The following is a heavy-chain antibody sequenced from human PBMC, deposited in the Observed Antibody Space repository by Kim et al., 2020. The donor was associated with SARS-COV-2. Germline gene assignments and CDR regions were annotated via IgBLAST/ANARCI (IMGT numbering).Heavy chain of an antibody. CDR2: INTNTGNP. CDR1: GYTFTSYA. V-gene: IGHV7-4-1*02. J-gene: IGHJ6*02. CDR3: ARVPLCSSTSCYLYYYHYGMDV. Sequence: ASVKVSCKASGYTFTSYAMNWVRQAPGQGLEWMGWINTNTGNPTYAQGFTGRFVFSLDTSVSTAYLQISSLKAEDTAVYYCARVPLCSSTSCYLYYYHYGMDVWGQGTTVTVSS. D-gene: IGHD2-2*01.